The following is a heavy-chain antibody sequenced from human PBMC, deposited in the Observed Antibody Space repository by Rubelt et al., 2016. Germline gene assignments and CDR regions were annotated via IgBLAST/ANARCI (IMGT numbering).Heavy chain of an antibody. CDR1: GGSISSSSYY. CDR2: IYYSGST. V-gene: IGHV4-39*01. J-gene: IGHJ6*02. D-gene: IGHD2-2*01. CDR3: ARVVPATKYYYGMDV. Sequence: QLQLQESGPGLVKPSETLSLTCTVSGGSISSSSYYWGWIRQPPGKGLEWIGSIYYSGSTYYNPSLKCRFTISVDTSKSQCSLKLSSVTAADTAVYYCARVVPATKYYYGMDVWGQGTTVTVSS.